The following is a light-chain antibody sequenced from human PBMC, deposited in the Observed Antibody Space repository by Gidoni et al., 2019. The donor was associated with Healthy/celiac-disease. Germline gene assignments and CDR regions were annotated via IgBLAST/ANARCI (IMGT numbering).Light chain of an antibody. CDR3: QQSYSTTWT. J-gene: IGKJ1*01. CDR1: QSISSY. V-gene: IGKV1-39*01. Sequence: DIQMTQSPSSLSASVGDRVNTTGRASQSISSYLNWYQQKPGKAPKLLIYAASSLQSGVPSRFSGSGSGTDFTLTISSLQPEDFATYYCQQSYSTTWTFGQXTKVEIK. CDR2: AAS.